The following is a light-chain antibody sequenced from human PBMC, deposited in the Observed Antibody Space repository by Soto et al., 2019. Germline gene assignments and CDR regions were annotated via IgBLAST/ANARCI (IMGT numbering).Light chain of an antibody. CDR3: QQYIDWPRT. Sequence: EIVMTQSPATLSVSPGERATLSCRASQSVSSYLAWYQQKPGQAPRLLIYGASTRATGIPARFSGSGSGTEFALTLSRLQSEDFAVYYCQQYIDWPRTFGQGTKVEVK. CDR2: GAS. V-gene: IGKV3-15*01. CDR1: QSVSSY. J-gene: IGKJ1*01.